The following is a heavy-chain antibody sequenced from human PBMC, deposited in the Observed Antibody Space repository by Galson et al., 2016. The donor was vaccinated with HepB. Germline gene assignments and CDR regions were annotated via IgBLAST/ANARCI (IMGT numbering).Heavy chain of an antibody. V-gene: IGHV3-30*18. CDR3: AKDGDFDWLSFDY. J-gene: IGHJ4*02. Sequence: SLRLSCAASGFTFSSYGMHWVRQAPGKGLEWVAVISYDGSNKYYADSVKGRFTISRDNSKNTLYLQMNSLRAEDTAVYYGAKDGDFDWLSFDYWGQGTLVTVSS. CDR1: GFTFSSYG. D-gene: IGHD3-9*01. CDR2: ISYDGSNK.